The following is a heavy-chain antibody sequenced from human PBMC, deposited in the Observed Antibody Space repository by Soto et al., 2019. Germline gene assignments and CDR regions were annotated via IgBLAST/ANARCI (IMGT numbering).Heavy chain of an antibody. CDR3: ARDRTLTLRYSSSFGYYYGMDV. CDR1: GFTFSSYA. Sequence: PGGSMRLSCAASGFTFSSYAMHWVRQAPGKGLEGVAVIAYDGSNKYSADSVEGRFTISSDNSKNTLYLQMNSLRAEDTAVYYCARDRTLTLRYSSSFGYYYGMDVWGQGTTVTVSS. V-gene: IGHV3-30-3*01. CDR2: IAYDGSNK. J-gene: IGHJ6*02. D-gene: IGHD6-6*01.